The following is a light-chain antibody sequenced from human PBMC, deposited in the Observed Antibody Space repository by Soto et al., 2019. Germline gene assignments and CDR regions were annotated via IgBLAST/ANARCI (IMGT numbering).Light chain of an antibody. CDR3: HQSYSTPYT. J-gene: IGKJ2*01. CDR1: QSISSY. Sequence: DIPMTQSPSSLSASVGDRVTISCRASQSISSYLNWYQQKPGKAPKLLVYAASSLQSGVPSRFSGSGSGTDFTLTISRLQPEDFATYYCHQSYSTPYTFGQGTKVEIK. CDR2: AAS. V-gene: IGKV1-39*01.